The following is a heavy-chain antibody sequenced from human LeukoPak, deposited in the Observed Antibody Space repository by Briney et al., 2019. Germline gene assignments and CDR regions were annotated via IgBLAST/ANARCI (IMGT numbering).Heavy chain of an antibody. V-gene: IGHV3-11*01. D-gene: IGHD2-15*01. Sequence: PGGSLRLSCAASGFTFSDYYMSWIRQAPGKGLEWVSYISSSGSTEYYADSVKGRFTISRDNAENSLYLQMNSLRAEDTAVYYCARTLRSGGSYWFDPWGQGTLVTVSS. CDR3: ARTLRSGGSYWFDP. CDR2: ISSSGSTE. CDR1: GFTFSDYY. J-gene: IGHJ5*02.